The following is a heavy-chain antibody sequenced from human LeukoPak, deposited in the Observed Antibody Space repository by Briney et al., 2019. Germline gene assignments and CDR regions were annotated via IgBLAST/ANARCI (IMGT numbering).Heavy chain of an antibody. V-gene: IGHV1-46*01. CDR2: INPSSDSV. Sequence: ALVKVSCKASGYTFTSYYIHWVRQAPGQGLEWMGMINPSSDSVSYAQKFQGRVTMTRDMSTSTVYMELSSLRSEDTAVYYCARDLRSYFYYMDVWGNGTTVTVSS. J-gene: IGHJ6*03. CDR3: ARDLRSYFYYMDV. CDR1: GYTFTSYY. D-gene: IGHD2-15*01.